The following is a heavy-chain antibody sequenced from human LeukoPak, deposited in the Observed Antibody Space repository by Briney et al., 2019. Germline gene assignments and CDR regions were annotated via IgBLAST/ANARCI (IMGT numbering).Heavy chain of an antibody. V-gene: IGHV4-61*02. CDR2: VYTTGST. CDR1: GGSISSGSYY. CDR3: ARGYDWNYVSAH. D-gene: IGHD1-7*01. Sequence: SETLSLTCTVSGGSISSGSYYWSWIRQPAGKGLEWIGRVYTTGSTNYNPSLKSRVTISVDTSKNQFSLKLSSVTAADTVVYYCARGYDWNYVSAHWGQGTLVTVSS. J-gene: IGHJ4*02.